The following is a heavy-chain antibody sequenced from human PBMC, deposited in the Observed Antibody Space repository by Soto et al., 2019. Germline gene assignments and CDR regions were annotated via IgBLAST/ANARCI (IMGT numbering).Heavy chain of an antibody. D-gene: IGHD2-8*01. J-gene: IGHJ4*02. CDR3: ASGGYCTNGVCQTSDY. CDR1: RGTFSSYA. Sequence: SVQLSCKASRGTFSSYAISWLLQAPGQGLEWMGGIIPIFGTANYAQKFQGRVTITADKFTSTAYMELSSLRSEDTSVYYCASGGYCTNGVCQTSDYWGQGALVTVPQ. CDR2: IIPIFGTA. V-gene: IGHV1-69*06.